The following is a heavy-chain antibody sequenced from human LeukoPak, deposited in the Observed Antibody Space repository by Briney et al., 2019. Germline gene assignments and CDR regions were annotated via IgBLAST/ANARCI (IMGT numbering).Heavy chain of an antibody. Sequence: GGSLRLSCAASGFNFASHWIHWVRQTPGKGLVWVSRINSGGSGTTYADSVEGRFTISRDNAKNTLYLQMNSLRAEDTAVYYGPVSLGPLTEYWGQGPLVTVSS. V-gene: IGHV3-74*01. D-gene: IGHD7-27*01. J-gene: IGHJ4*02. CDR2: INSGGSGT. CDR3: PVSLGPLTEY. CDR1: GFNFASHW.